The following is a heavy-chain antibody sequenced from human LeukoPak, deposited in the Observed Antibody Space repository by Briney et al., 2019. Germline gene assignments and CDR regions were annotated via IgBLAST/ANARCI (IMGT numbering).Heavy chain of an antibody. CDR3: AKDRGYGAGNYFDY. CDR1: GFTFSSYW. Sequence: PGGSLRLSCAASGFTFSSYWMHWVRQAPGKGLVWVSRINGDGSTTAYAESVKGRYTISRDNSKNTLYLQMNSLRAEDTAVYYCAKDRGYGAGNYFDYWGQGTLVTVSS. J-gene: IGHJ4*02. D-gene: IGHD5-18*01. CDR2: INGDGSTT. V-gene: IGHV3-74*01.